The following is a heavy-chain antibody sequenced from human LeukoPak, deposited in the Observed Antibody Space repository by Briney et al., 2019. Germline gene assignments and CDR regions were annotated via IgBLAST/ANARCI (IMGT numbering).Heavy chain of an antibody. Sequence: PETLSLTCAVYGGSFSGYYWSWIRQPPGKGLEWIGEINHSGSTNYNPSLKSRVTISVDTSKNQFSLKLSSVTAADTAVYYCARGPSTGATGYNWFDPWGQGTLVTVSS. CDR1: GGSFSGYY. CDR2: INHSGST. V-gene: IGHV4-34*01. CDR3: ARGPSTGATGYNWFDP. D-gene: IGHD1-26*01. J-gene: IGHJ5*02.